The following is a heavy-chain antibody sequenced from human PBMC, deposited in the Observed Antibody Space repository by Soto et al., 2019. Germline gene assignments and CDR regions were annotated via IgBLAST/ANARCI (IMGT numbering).Heavy chain of an antibody. D-gene: IGHD2-15*01. J-gene: IGHJ6*03. V-gene: IGHV1-18*01. Sequence: QVQRVQSGAEVKKPGASVKVSCKASGYTFTSYVISWVRQAPGQGLEWMGWISSYNGNTNYAQKLQGRVTMTTDTPTRTACMERRTLKSDDTAVYYCAILFPTQSHYYYDLDVWGKGTTVTVSS. CDR1: GYTFTSYV. CDR3: AILFPTQSHYYYDLDV. CDR2: ISSYNGNT.